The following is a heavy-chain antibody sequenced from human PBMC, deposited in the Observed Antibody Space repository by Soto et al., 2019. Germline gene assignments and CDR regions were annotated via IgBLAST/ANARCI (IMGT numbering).Heavy chain of an antibody. Sequence: SETLSLTCAVYGGSFSGYYWSWIRQPPGKGLEWIGEINHSGSTNYNPSLKSRVTISVDTSKNQFSLKLSSVTAADTAVYYCAIIAAAGDFDYWGQGTLVTVSS. J-gene: IGHJ4*02. CDR2: INHSGST. CDR3: AIIAAAGDFDY. V-gene: IGHV4-34*01. CDR1: GGSFSGYY. D-gene: IGHD6-13*01.